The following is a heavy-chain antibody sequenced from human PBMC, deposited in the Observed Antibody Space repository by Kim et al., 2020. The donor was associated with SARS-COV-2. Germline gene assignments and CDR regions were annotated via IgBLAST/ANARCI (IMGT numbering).Heavy chain of an antibody. CDR3: ASTVTTTDGMDV. CDR1: GGTFSSYA. CDR2: IIPIFGTA. J-gene: IGHJ6*02. D-gene: IGHD4-17*01. Sequence: SVKVSCKASGGTFSSYAISWVRQAPGQGLEWMGGIIPIFGTANYAQKFQGRVTITADESTSTAYMELSSLRSEDTAVYYCASTVTTTDGMDVWGQGTTVTVSS. V-gene: IGHV1-69*13.